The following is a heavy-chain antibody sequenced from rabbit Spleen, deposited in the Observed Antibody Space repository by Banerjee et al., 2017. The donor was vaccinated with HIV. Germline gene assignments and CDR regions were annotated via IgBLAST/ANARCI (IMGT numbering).Heavy chain of an antibody. V-gene: IGHV1S45*01. D-gene: IGHD8-1*01. Sequence: QEQLEESGGGLVKPEGSLTLTCKGSGFSFSSGYDMCWVRQAPGKGLEWIGCIYTGNGKTYYASWAKGRFTISKSSSTTVTLQMTSLTAADTATYFCARTYGGTSYSGYFNLWGPGTLVTVS. CDR1: GFSFSSGYD. J-gene: IGHJ4*01. CDR3: ARTYGGTSYSGYFNL. CDR2: IYTGNGKT.